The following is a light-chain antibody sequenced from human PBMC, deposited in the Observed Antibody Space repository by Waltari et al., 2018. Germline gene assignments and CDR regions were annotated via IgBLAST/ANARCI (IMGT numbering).Light chain of an antibody. Sequence: SFELPQPPSLSLSPGQTASIPCSGTALPTQYYHWHQQSPGLAPVLGIYKDSERPSGIAERFSGTSSGKTVTLTISGGQAEDEADYYCQSADSSGSVVFGGGTKLTVL. CDR2: KDS. J-gene: IGLJ2*01. CDR1: ALPTQY. V-gene: IGLV3-25*03. CDR3: QSADSSGSVV.